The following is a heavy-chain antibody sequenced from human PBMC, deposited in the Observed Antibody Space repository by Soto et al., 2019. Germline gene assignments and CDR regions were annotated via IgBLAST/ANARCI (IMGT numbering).Heavy chain of an antibody. V-gene: IGHV3-30-3*01. D-gene: IGHD3-3*01. J-gene: IGHJ4*02. CDR2: ISYDGSNK. CDR3: ARAPKSGFLEWLSALY. CDR1: GFTFSSYA. Sequence: QVQLVESGGGVVQPGRSLRLSCAASGFTFSSYAMHWVRQAPGKGLEWVAVISYDGSNKYYADSVKGRFTISRDNSKNTLYLQMNSLRAEDTAVYYCARAPKSGFLEWLSALYWGQGTLVTVSS.